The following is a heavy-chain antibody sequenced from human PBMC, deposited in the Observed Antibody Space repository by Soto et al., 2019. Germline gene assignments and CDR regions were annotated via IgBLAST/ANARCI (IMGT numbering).Heavy chain of an antibody. J-gene: IGHJ4*02. D-gene: IGHD2-15*01. Sequence: SVKVSCKPSVGTFSSHTISRVRQAPGQGLEWMGRIIPILGIANYAQKFQGRVTITRDTSASTAYMQLSSLRSEDTAVYYCARDLGGWPDYWGQGTLVTVSS. CDR1: VGTFSSHT. CDR3: ARDLGGWPDY. V-gene: IGHV1-69*04. CDR2: IIPILGIA.